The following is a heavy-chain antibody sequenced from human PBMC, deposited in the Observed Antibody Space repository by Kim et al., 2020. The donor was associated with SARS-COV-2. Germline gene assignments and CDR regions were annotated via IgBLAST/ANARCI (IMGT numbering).Heavy chain of an antibody. Sequence: SETLSLTCTVSGGSITSRSYYWGWIRQPPGKGLEWIGSISYSGVTYYSPSLKSRLTVAADTSKNQFSLKLSSVTAADPAVYYCARSSTGWNFFDYWGHGT. V-gene: IGHV4-39*01. D-gene: IGHD6-19*01. CDR1: GGSITSRSYY. CDR3: ARSSTGWNFFDY. J-gene: IGHJ4*01. CDR2: ISYSGVT.